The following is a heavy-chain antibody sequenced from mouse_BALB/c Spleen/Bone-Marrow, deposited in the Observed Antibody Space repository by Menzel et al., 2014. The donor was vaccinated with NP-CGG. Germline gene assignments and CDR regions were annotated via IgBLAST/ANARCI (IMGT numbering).Heavy chain of an antibody. V-gene: IGHV14-3*02. D-gene: IGHD1-1*01. CDR2: IDPANGNT. Sequence: VQLQQSGAELVKPGASVKLSCTASGFNIKDTYMHWVKQRPEQGLEWIGRIDPANGNTKYDPKFQGKATITADTSSNPAYLQLSRLTSENAAVYYYAFYYYGSSLFDYWGQGTLVTVSA. CDR3: AFYYYGSSLFDY. CDR1: GFNIKDTY. J-gene: IGHJ3*01.